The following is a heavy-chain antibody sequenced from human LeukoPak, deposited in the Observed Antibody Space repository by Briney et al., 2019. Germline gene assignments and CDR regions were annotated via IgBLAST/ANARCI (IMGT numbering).Heavy chain of an antibody. J-gene: IGHJ4*02. CDR3: ASSSTWD. V-gene: IGHV3-30*03. Sequence: GRSLRLSCAASGFTFSNYGMHWVRQAPGKGLEWVAVISYDGSNKYYADSVKGRFTISRDNSKNTLYLQMNSLRAEDTAVYYCASSSTWDWGQGTLVTVSS. CDR2: ISYDGSNK. CDR1: GFTFSNYG. D-gene: IGHD2-2*01.